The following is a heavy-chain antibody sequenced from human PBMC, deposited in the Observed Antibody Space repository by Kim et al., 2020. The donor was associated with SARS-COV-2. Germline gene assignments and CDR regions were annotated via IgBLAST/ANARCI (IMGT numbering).Heavy chain of an antibody. J-gene: IGHJ6*02. V-gene: IGHV3-48*04. CDR1: GFTFRSYS. Sequence: GGSLRLSCAASGFTFRSYSMNWVRQAPGKGLEWVSYISISSSTIYYADSVKGRFTISRDNAKNSLYLQMNSLRAEDTAVYYCARMIVGATTGAYYYYGMDVWGQGTTVTVSS. CDR3: ARMIVGATTGAYYYYGMDV. CDR2: ISISSSTI. D-gene: IGHD1-26*01.